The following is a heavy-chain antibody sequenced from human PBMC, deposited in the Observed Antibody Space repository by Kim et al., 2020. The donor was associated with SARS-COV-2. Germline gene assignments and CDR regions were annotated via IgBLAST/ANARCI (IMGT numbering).Heavy chain of an antibody. CDR1: GFTFSSYG. D-gene: IGHD3-16*02. J-gene: IGHJ4*02. Sequence: GGSLRLSCAASGFTFSSYGMHWVRQAPGKGLEWVAVISYDGSNKYYADSVKGRFTISRDNSKNTLYLQMNSLRAEDTAVYYCAKGLGELSLYLGLDYWGQGTLVTVSS. V-gene: IGHV3-30*18. CDR3: AKGLGELSLYLGLDY. CDR2: ISYDGSNK.